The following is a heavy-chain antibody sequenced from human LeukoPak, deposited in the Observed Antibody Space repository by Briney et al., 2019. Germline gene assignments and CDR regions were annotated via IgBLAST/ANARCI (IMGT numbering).Heavy chain of an antibody. CDR3: ARGLTYYDILTGFHDRLDYFDY. J-gene: IGHJ4*02. CDR2: ITGSGSTI. V-gene: IGHV3-48*03. D-gene: IGHD3-9*01. CDR1: GFTFSNYE. Sequence: GGSLRLSCAASGFTFSNYEMNWVRQAPGKGLDWVSYITGSGSTIYYADSVRGRSTISRDNAKKSLYLQMNSLRAEDTAVYYCARGLTYYDILTGFHDRLDYFDYWGQGTLVTVSS.